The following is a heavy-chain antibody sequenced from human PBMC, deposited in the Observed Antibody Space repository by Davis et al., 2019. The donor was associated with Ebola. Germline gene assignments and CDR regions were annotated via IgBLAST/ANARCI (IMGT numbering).Heavy chain of an antibody. Sequence: GESLKISCAASGFTFSSYEMNWVRQAPGKGLEWVSYISSSGSTIYYADSVKGRFTISRDNAKNSLYLQMNSLRAEDTAVYYCAKRDDSNDYPYYFDCWGQGTLVTVSS. J-gene: IGHJ4*02. CDR1: GFTFSSYE. CDR3: AKRDDSNDYPYYFDC. V-gene: IGHV3-48*03. D-gene: IGHD4-11*01. CDR2: ISSSGSTI.